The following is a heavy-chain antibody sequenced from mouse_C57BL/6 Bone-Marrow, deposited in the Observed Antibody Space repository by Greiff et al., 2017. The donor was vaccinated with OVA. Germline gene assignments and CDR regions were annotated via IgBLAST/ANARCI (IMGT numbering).Heavy chain of an antibody. CDR3: ARMGLTSPGDY. CDR2: INPNNGGT. D-gene: IGHD5-5*01. CDR1: GYTFTDYY. J-gene: IGHJ2*01. Sequence: EVQLQQSGPELVKPGASVKISCKASGYTFTDYYMNWVKQSHGKSLEWIGDINPNNGGTSYNQKFKGKATLTVDKSSSTAYMELRSLTSEDSAVYYCARMGLTSPGDYWGQGTTLTVSS. V-gene: IGHV1-26*01.